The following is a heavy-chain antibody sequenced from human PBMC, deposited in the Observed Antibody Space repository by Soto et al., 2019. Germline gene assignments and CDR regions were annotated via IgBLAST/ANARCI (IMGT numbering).Heavy chain of an antibody. D-gene: IGHD3-16*01. CDR2: ISAYNGNT. CDR1: GYTFTSYG. V-gene: IGHV1-18*01. J-gene: IGHJ4*02. CDR3: ARDVGGGAGQGDQYYFDY. Sequence: QVQLVQSGAEVKKPGASVKVSCKASGYTFTSYGISWVRQAPGQGLKWMGWISAYNGNTNYAQKLQGRVTMTTGTSTSTAYMELRSLRSDDTAVYYCARDVGGGAGQGDQYYFDYWGQGTLVTVSS.